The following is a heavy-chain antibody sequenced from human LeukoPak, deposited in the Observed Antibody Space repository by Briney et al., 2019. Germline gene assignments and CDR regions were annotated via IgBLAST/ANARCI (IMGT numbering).Heavy chain of an antibody. CDR2: IRSKAYGGTT. J-gene: IGHJ4*02. CDR1: GFTFGDYA. V-gene: IGHV3-49*03. Sequence: GGSLRLSCTASGFTFGDYAMSWFRQAPGKGLEWVGFIRSKAYGGTTEYAASVKGRFTISRDNAKNSLYLQMNSLRAEDTAVYYCARDLRAPYNWNYWDYWGQGTLVTVSS. D-gene: IGHD1-20*01. CDR3: ARDLRAPYNWNYWDY.